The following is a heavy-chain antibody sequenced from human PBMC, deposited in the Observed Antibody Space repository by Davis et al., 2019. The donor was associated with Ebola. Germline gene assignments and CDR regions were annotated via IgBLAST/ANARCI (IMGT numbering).Heavy chain of an antibody. CDR3: ARNFSNTLDF. CDR2: IDWDDDK. J-gene: IGHJ4*02. D-gene: IGHD2-2*02. V-gene: IGHV2-70*11. Sequence: SGPTLVKPTQTLTLTCTFSGFSLSTSGMCVSWIRQPPGKALEWLARIDWDDDKYYSTSLKTRLTISKDTSKNQVVLTITNMDPVETRTDYCARNFSNTLDFWGQGTLGTVSS. CDR1: GFSLSTSGMC.